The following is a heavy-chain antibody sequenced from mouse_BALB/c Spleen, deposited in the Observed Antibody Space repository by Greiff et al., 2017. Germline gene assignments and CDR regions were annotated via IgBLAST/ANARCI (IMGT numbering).Heavy chain of an antibody. J-gene: IGHJ3*01. CDR1: GFTFTDYY. CDR3: ARGNWDVLAWFAY. Sequence: EVQLVESGGGLVQPGGSLRLSCATSGFTFTDYYMSWVRQPPGKELEWLGFIRNKANGYTTEYSASVKGQFTISRDNSQSILYLQMNTLRAADSATYDCARGNWDVLAWFAYWGQGTLVTVSA. V-gene: IGHV7-3*02. D-gene: IGHD4-1*01. CDR2: IRNKANGYTT.